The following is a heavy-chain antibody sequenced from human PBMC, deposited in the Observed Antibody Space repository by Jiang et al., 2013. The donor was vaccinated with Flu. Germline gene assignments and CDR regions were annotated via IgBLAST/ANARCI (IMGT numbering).Heavy chain of an antibody. V-gene: IGHV3-30*18. CDR1: GFTFSSYG. Sequence: VQLLESGGGVVQPGRSLRLSCAASGFTFSSYGMHWVRQAPGKGLEWVAVISYDGSNKYYADSVKGRFTISRDNSKNTLYLQMNSLRAEDTAVYYCAKDSIPYYYDSSDMDVWGKGTTVTVSS. J-gene: IGHJ6*03. CDR3: AKDSIPYYYDSSDMDV. D-gene: IGHD3-22*01. CDR2: ISYDGSNK.